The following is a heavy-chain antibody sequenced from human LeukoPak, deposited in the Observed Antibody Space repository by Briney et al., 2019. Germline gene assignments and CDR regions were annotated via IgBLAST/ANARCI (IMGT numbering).Heavy chain of an antibody. CDR3: ATYSSLNRREFQY. CDR2: IWFDGNKK. V-gene: IGHV3-33*03. Sequence: GKSLRLSCVASGFGFSGYGMHWVRQAPGKGLEWVAVIWFDGNKKFYGDSEKGRLTISRDNAKNSLYLQMNSLRAEDTAVYYCATYSSLNRREFQYWGQGTLLTVSS. CDR1: GFGFSGYG. J-gene: IGHJ1*01. D-gene: IGHD3-22*01.